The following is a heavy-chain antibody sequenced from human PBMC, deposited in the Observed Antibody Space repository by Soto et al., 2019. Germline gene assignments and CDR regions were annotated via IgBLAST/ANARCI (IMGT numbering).Heavy chain of an antibody. J-gene: IGHJ4*02. CDR2: ISYDGSNK. V-gene: IGHV3-30*18. CDR1: GFTFSSYG. Sequence: GGSLRLSCAASGFTFSSYGMHWVRQAPGRGLERVAVISYDGSNKYYADSVKGRFTISRDNSKNTLYLQMNSLRAEDTAVYYCAKGAYRYCTNGVCYLFDYWGQGTLVTVSS. CDR3: AKGAYRYCTNGVCYLFDY. D-gene: IGHD2-8*01.